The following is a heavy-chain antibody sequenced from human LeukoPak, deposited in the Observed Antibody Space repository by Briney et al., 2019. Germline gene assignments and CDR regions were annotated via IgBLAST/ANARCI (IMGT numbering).Heavy chain of an antibody. V-gene: IGHV1-8*01. CDR2: MNPNSGNT. J-gene: IGHJ6*03. CDR3: ARTGVSVAAAGTYYYYMDV. Sequence: ASVKVSCKASGYTFTSYDINWVRQATGQGLEWMGWMNPNSGNTGYAQKFQGRVTMTRSTSISTAYMELSSLRSEDTAVYYCARTGVSVAAAGTYYYYMDVWGKGTTVTVSS. D-gene: IGHD6-13*01. CDR1: GYTFTSYD.